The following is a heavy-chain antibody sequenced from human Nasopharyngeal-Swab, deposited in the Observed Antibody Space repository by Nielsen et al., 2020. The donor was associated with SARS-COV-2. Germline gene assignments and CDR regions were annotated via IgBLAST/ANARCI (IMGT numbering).Heavy chain of an antibody. Sequence: KVSCKGSGYSFTSYWIGWVRQLPGKGLEWMGIIDPGDSDARFSPSFQGQVTISVDKSISTAYLQWSSLQASDTAIYYCARRSQYYYDSSVHLDYWGQGTLVTVSS. J-gene: IGHJ4*02. CDR2: IDPGDSDA. D-gene: IGHD3-22*01. CDR3: ARRSQYYYDSSVHLDY. V-gene: IGHV5-51*01. CDR1: GYSFTSYW.